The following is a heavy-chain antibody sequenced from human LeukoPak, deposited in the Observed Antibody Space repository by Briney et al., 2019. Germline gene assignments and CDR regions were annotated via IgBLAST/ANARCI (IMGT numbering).Heavy chain of an antibody. J-gene: IGHJ6*03. V-gene: IGHV1-69*06. CDR1: GDTFSSYA. Sequence: SVKVSCKASGDTFSSYAISWVRQAPGQGLEWMGGIIPIFGTTNYAQKFQDRVTITADKSTSTAYMELSSLRSEDTAVYYCARVVGLTGYSSSWYSGYYYYMDVWGKGTTVTVSS. CDR2: IIPIFGTT. D-gene: IGHD6-13*01. CDR3: ARVVGLTGYSSSWYSGYYYYMDV.